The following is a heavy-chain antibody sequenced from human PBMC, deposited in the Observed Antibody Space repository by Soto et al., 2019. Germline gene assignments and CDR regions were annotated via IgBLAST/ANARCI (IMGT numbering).Heavy chain of an antibody. V-gene: IGHV5-10-1*01. CDR2: IDPSDSYI. Sequence: RGESLKISCEGSGYSFKTHWITRVRQMPGKGLEWVGRIDPSDSYISYSPSFQGHVTISADKSISTAYMELSSLRSEDTALYYCATILAGFLGYWGQGTQVTVSS. D-gene: IGHD3-9*01. CDR3: ATILAGFLGY. CDR1: GYSFKTHW. J-gene: IGHJ4*02.